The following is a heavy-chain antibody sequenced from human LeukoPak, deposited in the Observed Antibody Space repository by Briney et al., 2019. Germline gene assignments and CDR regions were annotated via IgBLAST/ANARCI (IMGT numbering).Heavy chain of an antibody. CDR1: GFTLSNYW. D-gene: IGHD3-16*01. CDR3: AREGVLDSWLSYGIYNYYYYMDV. V-gene: IGHV3-7*01. Sequence: GGSLRLSCAASGFTLSNYWMTWVRQAPGKGLEWVANIKEDGGDKYYVDSVKGRFTISRDNAKSSLYLQMNSLRVEDTAVYYCAREGVLDSWLSYGIYNYYYYMDVWGKGTTVTVSS. CDR2: IKEDGGDK. J-gene: IGHJ6*03.